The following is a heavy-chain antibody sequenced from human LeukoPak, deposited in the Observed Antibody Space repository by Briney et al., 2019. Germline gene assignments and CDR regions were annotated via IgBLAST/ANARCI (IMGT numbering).Heavy chain of an antibody. V-gene: IGHV3-7*01. CDR3: ARYYYDSSGRSWVVKAFDI. D-gene: IGHD3-22*01. CDR1: GFTFSSYW. Sequence: PGGSLRLSCVASGFTFSSYWMTWVRQAPRKGLEWVANIKPDGSEKYYVDSVKGRFTISRDNAKNSLYLQMNSLRAEDTAVYYCARYYYDSSGRSWVVKAFDIWGQGTMVTVSS. J-gene: IGHJ3*02. CDR2: IKPDGSEK.